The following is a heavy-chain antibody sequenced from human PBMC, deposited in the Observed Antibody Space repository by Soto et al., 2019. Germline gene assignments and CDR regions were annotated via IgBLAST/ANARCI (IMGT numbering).Heavy chain of an antibody. J-gene: IGHJ4*02. D-gene: IGHD2-8*02. CDR1: GGYFSGFY. V-gene: IGHV4-34*01. CDR2: INHSGST. Sequence: PSQTLSLTCAVLGGYFSGFYWTRIRQPPGTGLEWIGEINHSGSTNYNPSLKSRVTISVDTSKNQFSLKLTSATAADTAVYYCARDKITGLFDYWGQGTLVTVSS. CDR3: ARDKITGLFDY.